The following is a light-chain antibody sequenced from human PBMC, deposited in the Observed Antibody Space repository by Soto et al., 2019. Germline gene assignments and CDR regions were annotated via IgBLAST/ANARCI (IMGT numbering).Light chain of an antibody. CDR3: SSYXSSSTYV. J-gene: IGLJ1*01. CDR2: EVS. CDR1: SSDVGSYNR. V-gene: IGLV2-18*02. Sequence: QSALTQPPSVSGSPGQSVTISCTGTSSDVGSYNRVSWYQQSPGTAPKLMIYEVSNRPSGVPDRFSGSKSGNTASLTISGLQAXXEADYYCSSYXSSSTYVFGTGTKVTVL.